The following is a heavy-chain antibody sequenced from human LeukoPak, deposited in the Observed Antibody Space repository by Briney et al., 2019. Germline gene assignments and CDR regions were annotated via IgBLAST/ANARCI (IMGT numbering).Heavy chain of an antibody. CDR3: ARGGYCSGGSCYWDYYYYYYMDV. V-gene: IGHV1-8*01. Sequence: GASVKVSCKASGYTFTSYDINWVRQATGQGLEWMGWMNPNSGNTGYAQKFQGRATMTRNTSISTAYMELSSLRSEDTAVYYCARGGYCSGGSCYWDYYYYYYMDVWGKGTTVTVSS. CDR2: MNPNSGNT. CDR1: GYTFTSYD. J-gene: IGHJ6*03. D-gene: IGHD2-15*01.